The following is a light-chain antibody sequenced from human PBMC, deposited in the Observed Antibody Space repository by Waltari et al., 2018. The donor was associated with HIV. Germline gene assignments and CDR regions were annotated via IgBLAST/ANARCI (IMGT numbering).Light chain of an antibody. V-gene: IGKV1-5*03. CDR3: QQYNTYWT. CDR2: KAS. J-gene: IGKJ1*01. Sequence: TLSASVGDTVTITCRASQSISSWLAWYQQKPGKAPKLLIYKASNLESGVPSRFSGSGSGTEFTLTISGLQADDFATYYCQQYNTYWTFGQGTKVDIK. CDR1: QSISSW.